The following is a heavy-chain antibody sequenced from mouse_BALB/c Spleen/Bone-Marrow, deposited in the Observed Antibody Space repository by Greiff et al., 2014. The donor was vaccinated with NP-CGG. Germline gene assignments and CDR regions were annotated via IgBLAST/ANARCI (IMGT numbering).Heavy chain of an antibody. CDR1: GYTFSSFV. CDR2: ISHYNDGT. J-gene: IGHJ4*01. Sequence: EVQLQQSGPGLVKPGASVKMSCKASGYTFSSFVMHWVKQNPGQGLEWIGYISHYNDGTKYNENVYGKATLTSDKSSSTAYRELNSLTSEDTAVYYCARYYDDLEGYYAMDYWGPGTSVTVSS. V-gene: IGHV1-14*01. CDR3: ARYYDDLEGYYAMDY. D-gene: IGHD2-13*01.